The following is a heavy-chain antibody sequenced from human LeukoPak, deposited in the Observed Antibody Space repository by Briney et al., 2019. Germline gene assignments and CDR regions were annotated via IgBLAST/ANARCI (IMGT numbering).Heavy chain of an antibody. CDR1: GGSISRYY. CDR3: ARGVAVASPFDY. J-gene: IGHJ4*02. CDR2: ISYSGST. Sequence: SETLSLTCTVSGGSISRYYWSWIRQPPGKGLEWIGYISYSGSTNYNPSLKSRVTISVDTSKNQFSLKLSSVTAADTAVYYCARGVAVASPFDYWGQGTLVTVSS. V-gene: IGHV4-59*01. D-gene: IGHD6-19*01.